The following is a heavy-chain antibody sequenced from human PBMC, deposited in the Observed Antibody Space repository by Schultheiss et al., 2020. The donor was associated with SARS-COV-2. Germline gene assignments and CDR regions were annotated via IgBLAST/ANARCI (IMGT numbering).Heavy chain of an antibody. CDR2: ISWNSGSI. V-gene: IGHV3-9*01. D-gene: IGHD5-12*01. CDR1: GFTFDDYA. Sequence: GGSLRLSCAASGFTFDDYAMHWVRQAPGKGLEWVSGISWNSGSIGYADSVKGRFTISRDNAKNSLYLQMNSLRAEDTAVYYCARDHGGYDYFDYWGQGTLVTVSS. J-gene: IGHJ4*02. CDR3: ARDHGGYDYFDY.